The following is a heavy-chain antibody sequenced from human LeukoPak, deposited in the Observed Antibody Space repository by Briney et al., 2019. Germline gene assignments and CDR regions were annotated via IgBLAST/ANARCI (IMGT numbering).Heavy chain of an antibody. CDR1: GFTFSSYE. Sequence: GGSLRLSCAASGFTFSSYEMHWVRQAPGKGLEWISYISSSGSTIYYADSAKGRFTISRDNGKNSLYLQMNSLRAEDTAVYYCARVHYNTAMVDIDYWGQGTLVTVSS. CDR3: ARVHYNTAMVDIDY. D-gene: IGHD5-18*01. V-gene: IGHV3-48*03. CDR2: ISSSGSTI. J-gene: IGHJ4*02.